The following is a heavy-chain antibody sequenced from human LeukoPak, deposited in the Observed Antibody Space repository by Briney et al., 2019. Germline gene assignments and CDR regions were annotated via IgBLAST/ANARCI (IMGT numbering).Heavy chain of an antibody. CDR1: GFTFSSYA. CDR2: ISGSGGST. D-gene: IGHD3-9*01. J-gene: IGHJ4*02. Sequence: GGSLRLPCAASGFTFSSYAMSWVRQAPGKGLEWVSAISGSGGSTYYADSVKGRFTISRDNSKNTLYLQMNSLRAEDTAVYYCAKDPYDILTGYNHELPYYFDYWGQGTLVTVSS. V-gene: IGHV3-23*01. CDR3: AKDPYDILTGYNHELPYYFDY.